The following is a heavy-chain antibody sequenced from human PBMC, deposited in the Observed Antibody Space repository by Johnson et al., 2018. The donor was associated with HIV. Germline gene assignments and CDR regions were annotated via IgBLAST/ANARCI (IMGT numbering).Heavy chain of an antibody. CDR3: ARVRVGAFDI. CDR2: IRYDGSNK. V-gene: IGHV3-30*02. J-gene: IGHJ3*02. CDR1: EFTFSTYG. D-gene: IGHD1-26*01. Sequence: QVQLVESGGGVVQPGGSLRLSCAASEFTFSTYGMHWVRQAPGKGLEWVAFIRYDGSNKYYADSVKGRFTISRDNSKNTLHLQMSSLRPEDTAVYYCARVRVGAFDIWGQGTLVTVSS.